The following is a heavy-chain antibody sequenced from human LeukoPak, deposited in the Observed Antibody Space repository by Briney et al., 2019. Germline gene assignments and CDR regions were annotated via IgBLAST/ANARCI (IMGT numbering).Heavy chain of an antibody. V-gene: IGHV3-21*06. CDR3: AKDLYYSWFDP. Sequence: SVKGRFIISRDNAKDSLYLQMNSLRAEDTAVYYCAKDLYYSWFDPWGQGTLVTVSS. J-gene: IGHJ5*02. D-gene: IGHD1-26*01.